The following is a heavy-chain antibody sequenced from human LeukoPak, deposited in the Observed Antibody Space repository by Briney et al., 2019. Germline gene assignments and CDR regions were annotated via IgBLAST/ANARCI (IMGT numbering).Heavy chain of an antibody. J-gene: IGHJ5*02. CDR1: GYSISSGYY. CDR3: ARIKGWCSSTSCYAANWFDP. CDR2: IHHSGST. D-gene: IGHD2-2*01. Sequence: SETLSLTCTVSGYSISSGYYWGWIRQPPGKGLDWIARIHHSGSTYYNPSLKSRVTISVDTSKSQFSLKLSSVTAADTAVYYCARIKGWCSSTSCYAANWFDPWGQGTLVTVSS. V-gene: IGHV4-38-2*02.